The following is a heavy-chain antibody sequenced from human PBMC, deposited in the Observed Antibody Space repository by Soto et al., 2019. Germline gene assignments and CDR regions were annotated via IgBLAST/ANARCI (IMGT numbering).Heavy chain of an antibody. J-gene: IGHJ4*02. Sequence: GSLRLSCAASGFTFSSYGMHWVRQAPGKGLEWVAVISYDGSNKYYADSVKGRFTISRDNSKNTLYLQMNSLRAEDTAVYYCAKDGGGITGPFDYWGQGTLVTVSS. CDR1: GFTFSSYG. CDR2: ISYDGSNK. CDR3: AKDGGGITGPFDY. V-gene: IGHV3-30*18. D-gene: IGHD1-20*01.